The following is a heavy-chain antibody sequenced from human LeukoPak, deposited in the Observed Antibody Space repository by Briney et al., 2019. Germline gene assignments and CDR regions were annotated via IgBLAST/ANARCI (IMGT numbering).Heavy chain of an antibody. CDR3: ARARHDYGDYDRYYYYYMDV. Sequence: SETLSLTCTVSGGSITTNNYYWGWIRQPPGKGLEWIGMISYSGSTYYNPSLKSRVTISRETSKNQFSLKVRSVTAADTAVYYCARARHDYGDYDRYYYYYMDVWGKGTTVTISS. V-gene: IGHV4-39*01. CDR2: ISYSGST. J-gene: IGHJ6*03. D-gene: IGHD4-17*01. CDR1: GGSITTNNYY.